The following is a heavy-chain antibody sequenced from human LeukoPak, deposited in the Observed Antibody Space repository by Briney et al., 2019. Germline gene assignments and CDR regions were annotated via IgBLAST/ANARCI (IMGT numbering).Heavy chain of an antibody. Sequence: ASVKVSCKASGYTFTSYDINWVRQAPGQGLEWMGWINPNSGGTNYAQKFQGWVTMTRDTSISTAYMELSRLRSDDTAVYYCARAPYYDFWSGYYSHYYYGMDVWGQGTTVTVSS. CDR2: INPNSGGT. CDR1: GYTFTSYD. D-gene: IGHD3-3*01. J-gene: IGHJ6*02. V-gene: IGHV1-2*04. CDR3: ARAPYYDFWSGYYSHYYYGMDV.